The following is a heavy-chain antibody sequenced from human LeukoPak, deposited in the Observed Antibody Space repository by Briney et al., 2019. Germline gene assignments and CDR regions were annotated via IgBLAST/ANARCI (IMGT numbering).Heavy chain of an antibody. J-gene: IGHJ4*02. CDR1: GFTFSNYW. CDR2: INSDASVT. Sequence: GGSLRLSCAASGFTFSNYWMHWVRHTPGKGLVWVSRINSDASVTAYADSVKGRFTISRDNAKNTLYLQMNSLRAEDTAVYYCARVTAVAGTSVGVDAWGQGILVTVS. CDR3: ARVTAVAGTSVGVDA. V-gene: IGHV3-74*01. D-gene: IGHD6-19*01.